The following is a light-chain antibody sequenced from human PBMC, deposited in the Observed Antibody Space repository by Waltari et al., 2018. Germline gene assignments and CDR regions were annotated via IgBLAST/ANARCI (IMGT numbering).Light chain of an antibody. CDR1: SGINVCTYR. CDR3: MIWHSSAWV. Sequence: QAVLTQPSSLSASPGASASLTCTLRSGINVCTYRTYWYQQKPGSPPQYHLRYKSDSDKQQGSGVPSRFSGSKDASANAGILLISGLQSEDEADYYCMIWHSSAWVFGGGTKLTVL. V-gene: IGLV5-45*02. CDR2: YKSDSDK. J-gene: IGLJ3*02.